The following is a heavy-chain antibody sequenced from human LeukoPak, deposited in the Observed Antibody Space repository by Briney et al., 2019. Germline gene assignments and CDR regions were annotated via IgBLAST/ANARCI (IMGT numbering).Heavy chain of an antibody. CDR2: INAGNGNT. V-gene: IGHV1-3*01. Sequence: GASVKVSCKASGYTFTSYAMHWVRQAPGQRLEWMGWINAGNGNTNYSQKFQGRVTITRDTSASTAYMELSSLRSEDTAVYYCASAGHSYRGAFQHWGQGTLVTVSS. J-gene: IGHJ1*01. CDR1: GYTFTSYA. CDR3: ASAGHSYRGAFQH. D-gene: IGHD1-14*01.